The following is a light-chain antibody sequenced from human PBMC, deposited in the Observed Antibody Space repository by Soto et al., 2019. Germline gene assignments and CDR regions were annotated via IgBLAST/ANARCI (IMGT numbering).Light chain of an antibody. J-gene: IGLJ1*01. V-gene: IGLV1-44*01. CDR2: NND. Sequence: QSVLTQPPSASGTPGQRVTISCSGGTSNIGSNPVNWYQQLPGTAPKLLIYNNDQRPSGVPDRFSGSKSGTSASLAISGLQSEGEADYYCAAWDNSLNSYVFGTGTKLTVL. CDR1: TSNIGSNP. CDR3: AAWDNSLNSYV.